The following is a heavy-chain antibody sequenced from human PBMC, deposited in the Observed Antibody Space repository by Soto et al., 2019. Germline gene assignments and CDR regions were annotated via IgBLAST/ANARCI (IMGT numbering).Heavy chain of an antibody. CDR2: IFWVGGGT. D-gene: IGHD3-16*01. J-gene: IGHJ4*02. Sequence: EVQVVESGGGLVQPGGSLTLSCVVSGSTIDDYAMHWVRQVPGKGLEWVSGIFWVGGGTGYADSVKGRFTISRDRAKSSLSLQMNSLRIEDTAVYYCGKDLSRGGLESWGQGTRVTVSS. CDR3: GKDLSRGGLES. CDR1: GSTIDDYA. V-gene: IGHV3-9*01.